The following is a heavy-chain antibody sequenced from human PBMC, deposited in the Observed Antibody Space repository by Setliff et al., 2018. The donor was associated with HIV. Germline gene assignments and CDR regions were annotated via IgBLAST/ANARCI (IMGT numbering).Heavy chain of an antibody. J-gene: IGHJ4*02. Sequence: GSLRLSCAASGFTFSSYWMSWIRQPPGKGLEWIGSISYTGGTNHNPSLQSRVTMSIDTSKDQFSLKLSSLTSADTAVYYCARGLSSPFAAGLWGQGTLVTVSS. CDR2: ISYTGGT. CDR1: GFTFSSYW. CDR3: ARGLSSPFAAGL. V-gene: IGHV4-59*01. D-gene: IGHD6-13*01.